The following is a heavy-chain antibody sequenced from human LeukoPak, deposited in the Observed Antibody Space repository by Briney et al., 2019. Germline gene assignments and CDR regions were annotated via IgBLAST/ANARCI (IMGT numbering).Heavy chain of an antibody. V-gene: IGHV3-48*04. J-gene: IGHJ6*03. CDR2: ISSSSSTI. CDR1: GFTFSSYS. CDR3: AKGGYSSGWNYYYYMDV. D-gene: IGHD6-19*01. Sequence: GGSLRLSCAASGFTFSSYSMNWVRQAPGKGLEWVSYISSSSSTIYYADSVKGRFTISRDNAKNSLYLQMNSLRAEDTALYYCAKGGYSSGWNYYYYMDVWGKGTTVTISS.